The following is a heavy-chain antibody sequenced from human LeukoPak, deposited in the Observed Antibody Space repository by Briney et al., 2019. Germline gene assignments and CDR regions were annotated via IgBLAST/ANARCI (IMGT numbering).Heavy chain of an antibody. CDR1: GYTFTTYD. V-gene: IGHV1-8*01. D-gene: IGHD6-19*01. J-gene: IGHJ5*02. Sequence: GASVKVSCKASGYTFTTYDINWVRQATGQGXXXXXXMNPNSGNTGYTQKFQGRVTMTRNTSISTAYMELSSLRSEDTAVYYCARGRGSGHKENWFDPWGQGTLVTVSS. CDR2: MNPNSGNT. CDR3: ARGRGSGHKENWFDP.